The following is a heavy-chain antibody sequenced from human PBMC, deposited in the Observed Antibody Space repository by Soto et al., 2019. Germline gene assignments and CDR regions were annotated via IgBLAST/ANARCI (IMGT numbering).Heavy chain of an antibody. Sequence: GGSLRLSCAASGFTFSSYGMHWVRQAPGKGLEWVAVIWYDGSNKYYADSVKGRFTISRDNSKNTLYLQMNSLRAEDTAVYYCAREGGEQLDYYYYYYMDVWGKGTTVTVSS. V-gene: IGHV3-33*01. CDR3: AREGGEQLDYYYYYYMDV. CDR2: IWYDGSNK. J-gene: IGHJ6*03. D-gene: IGHD6-6*01. CDR1: GFTFSSYG.